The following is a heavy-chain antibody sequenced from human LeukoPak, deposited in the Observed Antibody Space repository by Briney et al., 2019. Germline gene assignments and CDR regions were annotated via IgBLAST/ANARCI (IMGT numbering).Heavy chain of an antibody. D-gene: IGHD2-15*01. CDR1: GGSISSGGYY. V-gene: IGHV4-31*03. J-gene: IGHJ5*02. Sequence: SETLSLTCTVSGGSISSGGYYWSWIRQHPGKGLEWIGYIYYSGRTYYNPSLKSRVTTSVDTSKNQFSLKLSSVTAADPAVYYCARLIVVVVAANNWFDPWGQGTLVTVSS. CDR3: ARLIVVVVAANNWFDP. CDR2: IYYSGRT.